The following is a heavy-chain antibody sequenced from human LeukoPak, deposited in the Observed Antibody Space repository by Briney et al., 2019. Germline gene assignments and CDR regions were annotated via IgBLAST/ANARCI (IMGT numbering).Heavy chain of an antibody. V-gene: IGHV4-61*02. J-gene: IGHJ5*02. CDR2: IYTSGST. CDR3: ARVFDL. CDR1: GGSISSGSYY. Sequence: PSQTLSLTCTVSGGSISSGSYYWHWLRQPAGKGLEWIGRIYTSGSTNYSPSLKSRVTISVDTSKNHFSLKLSSVTAADTAVYYCARVFDLWGQGTLVTVSS.